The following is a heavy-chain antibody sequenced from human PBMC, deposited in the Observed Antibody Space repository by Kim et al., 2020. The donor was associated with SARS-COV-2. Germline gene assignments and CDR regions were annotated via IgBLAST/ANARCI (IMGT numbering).Heavy chain of an antibody. D-gene: IGHD1-26*01. J-gene: IGHJ4*02. V-gene: IGHV3-30*18. Sequence: GGSLRLSCAASGFTFNTYGMHWVRQAAGKGLECVSVISYDGSKKYYADSVKGRFTISRDNSKDTLYLQMNSLRIEDTAVYYCAKSFSGSYFGYDYWGQGTLVTVSS. CDR1: GFTFNTYG. CDR2: ISYDGSKK. CDR3: AKSFSGSYFGYDY.